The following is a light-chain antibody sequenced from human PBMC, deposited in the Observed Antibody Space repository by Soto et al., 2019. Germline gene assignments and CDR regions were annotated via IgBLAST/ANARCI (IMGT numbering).Light chain of an antibody. CDR2: AAS. J-gene: IGKJ1*01. V-gene: IGKV1-6*01. Sequence: ATQMTQSPSSLSASVGDRVTIACRASQGIRTELAWYQQKRGEAPKLLIYAASALQSGVPSRFSGSGSGTDFTLTISNLQPEDFATYYWLQDSDYPRTFGQGTKVEMK. CDR1: QGIRTE. CDR3: LQDSDYPRT.